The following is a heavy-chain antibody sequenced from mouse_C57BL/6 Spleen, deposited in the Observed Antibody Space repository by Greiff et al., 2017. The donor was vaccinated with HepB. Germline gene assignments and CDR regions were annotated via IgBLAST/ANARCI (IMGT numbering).Heavy chain of an antibody. CDR2: IYPSDSET. CDR3: ARGKWLLRGAMDY. J-gene: IGHJ4*01. CDR1: GYTFTSYW. Sequence: QVHVKQPGAELVRPGSSVKLSCKASGYTFTSYWMDWVKQRPGQGLEWIGNIYPSDSETHYNQKFKDKATLTVDKSSSTAYMQLSSLTSEDSAVYYCARGKWLLRGAMDYWGQGTSVTVSS. D-gene: IGHD2-3*01. V-gene: IGHV1-61*01.